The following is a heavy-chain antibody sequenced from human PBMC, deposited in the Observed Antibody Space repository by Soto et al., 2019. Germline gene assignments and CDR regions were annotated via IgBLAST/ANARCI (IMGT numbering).Heavy chain of an antibody. CDR1: GGSISGTTYS. Sequence: QLQLQESGSGLVKPSQTLSLTCAVSGGSISGTTYSWSWIRQPPGKGLEWIGYIYDSGNTYYNPSLKCQLSITVDRSKNQFSLPLSSVTAADTAVYYCARGQGAAAGHSNFDYWGQGALVTVSS. CDR3: ARGQGAAAGHSNFDY. V-gene: IGHV4-30-2*01. J-gene: IGHJ4*02. CDR2: IYDSGNT. D-gene: IGHD6-13*01.